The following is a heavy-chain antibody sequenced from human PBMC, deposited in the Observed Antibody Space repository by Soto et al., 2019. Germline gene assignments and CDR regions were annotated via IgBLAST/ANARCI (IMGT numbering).Heavy chain of an antibody. CDR1: GFTFSSYW. CDR3: ARDRSLLLWANDAFDI. Sequence: GSLRLSCAASGFTFSSYWMSWVRQAPGKGLGWVANIKQDGSEKYYVDSVKGRFTISRDNAKNSLYLQMNSLRAEDTAVYYCARDRSLLLWANDAFDIWGQGTMVTVSS. CDR2: IKQDGSEK. V-gene: IGHV3-7*01. D-gene: IGHD2-2*01. J-gene: IGHJ3*02.